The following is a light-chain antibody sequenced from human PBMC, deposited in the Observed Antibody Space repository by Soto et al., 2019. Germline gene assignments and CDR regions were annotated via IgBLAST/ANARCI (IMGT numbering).Light chain of an antibody. CDR3: QQYGSSPGT. CDR1: QSVSSSY. J-gene: IGKJ1*01. CDR2: GAS. Sequence: IVITQSPATLSVSPGERVTLSFRASQSVSSSYLAWYQQKPGQAPRLLIYGASSRATGIPDRFSGSGSGTDFTLTISRLEPEDFAVYYCQQYGSSPGTFGQGTKVDIK. V-gene: IGKV3-20*01.